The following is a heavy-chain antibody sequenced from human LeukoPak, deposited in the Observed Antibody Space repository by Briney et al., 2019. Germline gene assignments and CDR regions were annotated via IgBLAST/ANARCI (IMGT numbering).Heavy chain of an antibody. J-gene: IGHJ2*01. V-gene: IGHV3-23*01. CDR2: ISDSGVTT. Sequence: PGGSLRLSCAASRFTFSSYSMNWVRQAPGKGLEWVSTISDSGVTTHYADFVKGRFTIYRDNSKSTLYLQMTSLRAVDTAIYYCAKDPSTFLTTGWYFDLWGRGTLVTVSS. CDR1: RFTFSSYS. D-gene: IGHD4-17*01. CDR3: AKDPSTFLTTGWYFDL.